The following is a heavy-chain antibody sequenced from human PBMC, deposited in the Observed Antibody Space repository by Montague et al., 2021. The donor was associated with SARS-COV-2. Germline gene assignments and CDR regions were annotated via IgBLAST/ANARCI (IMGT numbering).Heavy chain of an antibody. CDR1: GGSISSGGYY. V-gene: IGHV4-31*03. J-gene: IGHJ4*02. CDR2: IYYSGST. Sequence: TLFLTCTVSGGSISSGGYYWSWIRQHPGKGLEWIGYIYYSGSTYYNPSLKSRVTTSVDTSKNQFSLKLSSVTAADTAVYYCARAPRSIAAAGTASDYWGQGTLVTVSS. D-gene: IGHD6-13*01. CDR3: ARAPRSIAAAGTASDY.